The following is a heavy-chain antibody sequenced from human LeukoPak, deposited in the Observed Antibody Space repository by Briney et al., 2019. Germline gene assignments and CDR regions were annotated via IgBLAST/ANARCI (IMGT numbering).Heavy chain of an antibody. CDR1: GFTFSAYA. Sequence: GGSLRLSCEASGFTFSAYAMTWVRQAPGKGLEWISSIGSDKPHYSESVKGRFAISRDNSRSMLFLQLNSLRAGDTALYYCARDLHYYVAMDVWGQGTTVTVSS. CDR3: ARDLHYYVAMDV. J-gene: IGHJ6*02. D-gene: IGHD3-10*02. V-gene: IGHV3-23*01. CDR2: IGSDKP.